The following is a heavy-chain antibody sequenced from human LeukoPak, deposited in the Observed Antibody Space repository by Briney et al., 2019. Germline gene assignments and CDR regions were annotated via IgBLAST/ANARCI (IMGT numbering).Heavy chain of an antibody. J-gene: IGHJ4*02. CDR3: ARGQTDLDH. D-gene: IGHD1-14*01. CDR2: ISGSGVTT. Sequence: GGSLRLSCEASGFTFSSYEMNWVRQAPGKGLEWVAFISGSGVTTFYADSVEGRFSISRDNPKNSLSLQMSSLRAEDTAVYFCARGQTDLDHWGQGTLVTVSS. V-gene: IGHV3-48*03. CDR1: GFTFSSYE.